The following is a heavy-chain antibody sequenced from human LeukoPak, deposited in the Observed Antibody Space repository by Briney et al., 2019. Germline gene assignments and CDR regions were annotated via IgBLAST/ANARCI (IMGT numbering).Heavy chain of an antibody. CDR2: IYSGGGT. D-gene: IGHD1-1*01. J-gene: IGHJ4*02. CDR3: VGEGTY. CDR1: GLSVGSTY. V-gene: IGHV3-53*01. Sequence: GGSLRLSCVASGLSVGSTYMTWVRQAPGKGLEWVSVIYSGGGTNYADSLKGRFSISRDNSKNTLYLQMKSLRAEDTAVYYCVGEGTYWGQGTLVTVSS.